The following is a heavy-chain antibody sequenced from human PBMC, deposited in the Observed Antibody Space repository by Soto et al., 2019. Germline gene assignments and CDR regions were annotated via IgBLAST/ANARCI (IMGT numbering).Heavy chain of an antibody. V-gene: IGHV3-23*01. J-gene: IGHJ6*02. Sequence: EVQLLESGGGLVQPGGSLRLSCVASGFTFSYYTMSWVRQAPGKGLEWVSGISNSGDTIYYADSVKGRFTISRDNFKNTLYLQMNSLRADDTAVYYCADHVPAPTHYGYYDMDVWGQGTTVTVSS. CDR1: GFTFSYYT. CDR2: ISNSGDTI. D-gene: IGHD2-2*01. CDR3: ADHVPAPTHYGYYDMDV.